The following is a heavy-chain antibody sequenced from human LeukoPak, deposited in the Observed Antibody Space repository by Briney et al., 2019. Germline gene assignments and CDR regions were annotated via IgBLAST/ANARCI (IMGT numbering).Heavy chain of an antibody. CDR1: GGSISSYY. CDR2: IHYSGST. D-gene: IGHD2/OR15-2a*01. CDR3: ARSVLRAFDI. J-gene: IGHJ3*02. V-gene: IGHV4-59*08. Sequence: PSETLSLTCTVSGGSISSYYWSWIRQPPGRGLEWIGYIHYSGSTNYNPSLKSRVTISVDTSKNQFSLKLSSVTAADTAVYYCARSVLRAFDIWGQGTMVTVSS.